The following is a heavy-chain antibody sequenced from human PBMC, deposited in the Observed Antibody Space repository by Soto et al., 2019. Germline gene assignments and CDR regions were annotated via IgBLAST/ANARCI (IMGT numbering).Heavy chain of an antibody. CDR2: IYYTGIT. Sequence: PSETLSLTCTVSGDSISSGDYYWSWIRQPPGKGLEWIGYIYYTGITKYNPSLKSRLTISVDTSKNQFSLKVTSVTAADTAIYYCARHYNLPEYWGQGTLVTVSS. D-gene: IGHD1-1*01. J-gene: IGHJ4*02. CDR3: ARHYNLPEY. V-gene: IGHV4-30-4*01. CDR1: GDSISSGDYY.